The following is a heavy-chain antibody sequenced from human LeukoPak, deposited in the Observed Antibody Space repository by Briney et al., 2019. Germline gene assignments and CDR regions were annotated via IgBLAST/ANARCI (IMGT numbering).Heavy chain of an antibody. J-gene: IGHJ5*02. Sequence: ASVKVSCKASGGTFSSYAISWVRQAPGQGLEWMGGIIPIFGTANYAQKFQGRVTITADESTSTAYMELSSLRSEDTAVYYCARGRGYYDSSWFDPWGQGTLVTVSS. CDR1: GGTFSSYA. CDR2: IIPIFGTA. D-gene: IGHD3-22*01. V-gene: IGHV1-69*01. CDR3: ARGRGYYDSSWFDP.